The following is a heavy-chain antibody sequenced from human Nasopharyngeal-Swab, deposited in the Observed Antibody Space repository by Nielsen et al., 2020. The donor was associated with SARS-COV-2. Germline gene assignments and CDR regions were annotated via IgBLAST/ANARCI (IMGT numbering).Heavy chain of an antibody. D-gene: IGHD2-2*01. CDR1: GGSISSGSYY. CDR2: IYTSGST. J-gene: IGHJ6*03. CDR3: ARGVVTQYYYYYYYMDV. V-gene: IGHV4-61*02. Sequence: SETLSLTCTVSGGSISSGSYYWSWIRQPAGKGLEWIGRIYTSGSTNYNPSLKSRVTISVDTSKNQFSLKLSSVTAADTAVYYCARGVVTQYYYYYYYMDVWGKGTTVTVSS.